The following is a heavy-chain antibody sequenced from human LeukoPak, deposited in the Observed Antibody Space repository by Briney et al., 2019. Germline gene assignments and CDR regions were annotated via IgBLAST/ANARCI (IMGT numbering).Heavy chain of an antibody. J-gene: IGHJ6*03. CDR3: ARRGIAAAGTSYYYYYMDV. V-gene: IGHV4-61*01. D-gene: IGHD6-13*01. CDR2: IYYSGST. Sequence: PSETLSLTCTVSGGSISSSSYYWSWIRQPPGKGLEWIGYIYYSGSTNYNPSLKSRVTISVDTSKNQFSLKLSSVTAADTAVYYCARRGIAAAGTSYYYYYMDVWGKGTTVTVSS. CDR1: GGSISSSSYY.